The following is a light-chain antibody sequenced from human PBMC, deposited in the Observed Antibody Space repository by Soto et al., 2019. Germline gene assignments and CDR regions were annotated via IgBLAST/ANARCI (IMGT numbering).Light chain of an antibody. J-gene: IGKJ3*01. CDR3: QQYGSSPST. CDR1: QSVNGSY. CDR2: GAS. Sequence: EIVLTQSPGTLSLSPGEGATLSCRASQSVNGSYLAWYQQKPGQAPRLLIYGASRRATGIPDRFSGSGSGTDFTLTISRLEPEDFAVYYCQQYGSSPSTFGPGTTVDIK. V-gene: IGKV3-20*01.